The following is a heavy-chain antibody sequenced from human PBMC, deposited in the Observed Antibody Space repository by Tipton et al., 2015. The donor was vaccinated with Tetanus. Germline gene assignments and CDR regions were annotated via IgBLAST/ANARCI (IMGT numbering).Heavy chain of an antibody. CDR3: ARGMDYDSSGIDDF. CDR1: GYPFTSYY. Sequence: QSGPEVKRPGASVKLSCKASGYPFTSYYVHWVRQAPGQGLEWMGWINPYTGGTTLPRNFQGRVTMTRDKSASTAYMDLSSLRSDDTAVYYCARGMDYDSSGIDDFWGQGTLVTVSS. D-gene: IGHD3-22*01. CDR2: INPYTGGT. V-gene: IGHV1-2*02. J-gene: IGHJ4*02.